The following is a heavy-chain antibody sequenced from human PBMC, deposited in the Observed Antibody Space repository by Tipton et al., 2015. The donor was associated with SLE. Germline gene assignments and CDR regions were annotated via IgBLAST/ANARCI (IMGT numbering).Heavy chain of an antibody. CDR2: IYYSGST. V-gene: IGHV4-59*08. CDR1: GGSISSYY. D-gene: IGHD2/OR15-2a*01. Sequence: TLSLTCTVSGGSISSYYWSWIRQPPGKGLEWIGYIYYSGSTNYNPSLKSRVTISVDTSKNQFSLKLSSVTAAGTAVYYCARHSSTTLYHDAFDIWGQGTMVTVSS. J-gene: IGHJ3*02. CDR3: ARHSSTTLYHDAFDI.